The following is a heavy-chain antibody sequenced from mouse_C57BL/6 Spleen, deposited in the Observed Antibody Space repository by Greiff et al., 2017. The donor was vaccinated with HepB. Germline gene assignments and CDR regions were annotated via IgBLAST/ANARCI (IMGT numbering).Heavy chain of an antibody. CDR1: GYTFTSYW. V-gene: IGHV1-61*01. Sequence: QVQLQQPGAELVRPGSSVKLSCKASGYTFTSYWMDWVKQRPGQGLEWIGNIYPSDSETHYNQKFKDKATLTVDKSSSTAYMQLSSLTSEDSAVYYCARGEILTEDWYFDVWGTGTTVTVSS. CDR3: ARGEILTEDWYFDV. J-gene: IGHJ1*03. CDR2: IYPSDSET. D-gene: IGHD4-1*01.